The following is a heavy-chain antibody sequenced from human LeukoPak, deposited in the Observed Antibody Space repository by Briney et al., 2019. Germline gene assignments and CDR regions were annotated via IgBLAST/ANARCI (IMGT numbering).Heavy chain of an antibody. Sequence: TSETLSLTCTVSGGSISSSSYYWGWIRHPPGKGLEWIGSIYYSGSTFYNPSLKSRVTISVDTSKNHFSLKLSSVTAADTAVYYCARNVLRYFDWLSLPNWFDPWGQGTLVTVSS. J-gene: IGHJ5*02. CDR3: ARNVLRYFDWLSLPNWFDP. D-gene: IGHD3-9*01. V-gene: IGHV4-39*01. CDR2: IYYSGST. CDR1: GGSISSSSYY.